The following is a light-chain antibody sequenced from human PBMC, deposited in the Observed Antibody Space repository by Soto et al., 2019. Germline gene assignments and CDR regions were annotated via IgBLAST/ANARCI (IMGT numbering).Light chain of an antibody. CDR1: QSVSSY. CDR2: DAS. Sequence: EIVLTQSPATLSLSPVEIATLSFMASQSVSSYLAWYQQKPGQAPRLLIYDASNRATGIPARFSGSGSGTDFTLTISSLEPEDFAVYYCQQRRNWPPITFGQGTRLE. CDR3: QQRRNWPPIT. V-gene: IGKV3-11*01. J-gene: IGKJ5*01.